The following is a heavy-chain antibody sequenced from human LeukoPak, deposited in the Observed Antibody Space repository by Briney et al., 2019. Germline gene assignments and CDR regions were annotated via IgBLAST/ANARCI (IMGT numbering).Heavy chain of an antibody. CDR1: GFTFSSYA. V-gene: IGHV3-30*04. J-gene: IGHJ4*02. CDR2: ISYDGSNK. CDR3: AREGRVIVGVTGYFDY. Sequence: PGRSLRLSCAASGFTFSSYAMHWVRQAPGKGLEWVAVISYDGSNKYYADSVKGRFTISRDNSKNTLYLQMNSLRAEDTAVYYCAREGRVIVGVTGYFDYWGQGTLVTVSS. D-gene: IGHD1-26*01.